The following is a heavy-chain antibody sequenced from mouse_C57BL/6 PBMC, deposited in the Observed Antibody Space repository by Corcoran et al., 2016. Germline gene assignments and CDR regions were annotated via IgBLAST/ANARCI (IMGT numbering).Heavy chain of an antibody. CDR3: ARGGGYYGSSQFAY. J-gene: IGHJ3*01. CDR1: GYTFTDYY. V-gene: IGHV1-26*01. D-gene: IGHD1-1*01. Sequence: EVQLQQSGPELVKPGASVKISCKASGYTFTDYYMNWVKQSHGKSLEWIGDINPNNGGTSYNQKFKGKATLTVDKSSSTAYMELRSLTSEDSAVYYCARGGGYYGSSQFAYWGQGTLVTVSA. CDR2: INPNNGGT.